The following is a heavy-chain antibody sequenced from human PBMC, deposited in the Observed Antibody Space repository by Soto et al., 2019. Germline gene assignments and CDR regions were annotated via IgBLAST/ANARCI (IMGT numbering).Heavy chain of an antibody. CDR2: ISVSGNII. Sequence: EVQLVESGGNLVQPGGSLRLSCAASGFTFSTYEFNWVRQAPGRGLEWISYISVSGNIIKYADSVKGRFTISRDNAENSLHLHMSSLRVDDTALYFCVRDTMSASAAASLDYWGQGTQVIVSS. D-gene: IGHD6-13*01. J-gene: IGHJ4*02. CDR3: VRDTMSASAAASLDY. CDR1: GFTFSTYE. V-gene: IGHV3-48*03.